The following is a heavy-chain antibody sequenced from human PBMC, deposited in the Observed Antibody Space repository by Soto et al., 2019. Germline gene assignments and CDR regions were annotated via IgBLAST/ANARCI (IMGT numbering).Heavy chain of an antibody. J-gene: IGHJ5*01. CDR3: ARKPNGFDS. CDR2: ISENSGGT. V-gene: IGHV3-23*01. CDR1: GFTFSRHA. Sequence: EVQLLESGGGLVQPGGSLRLSCAASGFTFSRHAMTWVRQAPGKGLEWVSSISENSGGTYYADSAKGRFTISRDNSKNMLYLQMNSLGAEDPALYYCARKPNGFDSWGQGTLVVVSS.